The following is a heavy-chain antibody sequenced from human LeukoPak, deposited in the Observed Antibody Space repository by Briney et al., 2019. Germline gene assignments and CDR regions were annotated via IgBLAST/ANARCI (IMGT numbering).Heavy chain of an antibody. CDR3: ARGYGYNSEY. J-gene: IGHJ4*02. CDR2: IQNSGST. CDR1: GGAISTFY. Sequence: SETLSLTCSVSGGAISTFYWIWIRQPPGKGLEWIGCIQNSGSTEYNPSLESRVTISVDGSRDQFSLKLTSVTAADTAVYFCARGYGYNSEYWGQGTLVTVSP. V-gene: IGHV4-59*13. D-gene: IGHD5-24*01.